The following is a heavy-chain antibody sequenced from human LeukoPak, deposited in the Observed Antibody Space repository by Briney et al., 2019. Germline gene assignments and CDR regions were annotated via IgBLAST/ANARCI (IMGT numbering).Heavy chain of an antibody. CDR3: AKGIIVAPFDC. Sequence: PGGSLRLSCAASGFTFDDYAFHWVRHAPGKGLQWVSLISGDGGSTYYADSVKGRFTVSRNNSKNSLHLQMNSLRTEDTALYYCAKGIIVAPFDCWGQGTLVTVSS. CDR1: GFTFDDYA. D-gene: IGHD5-12*01. CDR2: ISGDGGST. J-gene: IGHJ4*02. V-gene: IGHV3-43*02.